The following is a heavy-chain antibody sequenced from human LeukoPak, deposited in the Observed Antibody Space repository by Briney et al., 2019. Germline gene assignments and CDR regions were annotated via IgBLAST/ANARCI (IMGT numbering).Heavy chain of an antibody. CDR2: IYTSGST. V-gene: IGHV4-4*07. Sequence: SETLSLTCSVSGGSVGSYYWSWIRQPAGKGLEWIGRIYTSGSTNYNPSLRSRATISVDKSKGQFSLKLTSVTAADTAVYYCARDLSYCSSTRCYAPYYFDYWGQGTLVTVSS. D-gene: IGHD2-2*01. CDR3: ARDLSYCSSTRCYAPYYFDY. CDR1: GGSVGSYY. J-gene: IGHJ4*02.